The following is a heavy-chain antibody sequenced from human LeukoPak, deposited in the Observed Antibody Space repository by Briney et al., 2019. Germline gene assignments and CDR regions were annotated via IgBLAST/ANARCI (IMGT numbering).Heavy chain of an antibody. J-gene: IGHJ6*03. D-gene: IGHD1-14*01. V-gene: IGHV4-61*02. CDR2: IFTSGNT. CDR1: GGSISSGGYY. Sequence: SQTLSLTCTVSGGSISSGGYYWSWIRQPAGKGLKWIGRIFTSGNTNYNPSLTSRVTMSLDTSKNQFSLKLSSVTAADTAVYYCARDGHWSRNPLHDYMDVWGKGTTVTVS. CDR3: ARDGHWSRNPLHDYMDV.